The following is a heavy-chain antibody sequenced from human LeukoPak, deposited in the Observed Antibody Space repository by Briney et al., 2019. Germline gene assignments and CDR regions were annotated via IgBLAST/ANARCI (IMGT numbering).Heavy chain of an antibody. D-gene: IGHD5-24*01. V-gene: IGHV1-2*02. J-gene: IGHJ4*02. CDR2: INPNSGGT. CDR1: GYTFTGYY. Sequence: SVQFSCKASGYTFTGYYMHWVRRAPGQGLEWMGWINPNSGGTNSAQKFQGRVTKTRDTSISTAYMELSRLRSDDTAVYYCARDQGMDGYNLGFIDYWGQRTLVTASS. CDR3: ARDQGMDGYNLGFIDY.